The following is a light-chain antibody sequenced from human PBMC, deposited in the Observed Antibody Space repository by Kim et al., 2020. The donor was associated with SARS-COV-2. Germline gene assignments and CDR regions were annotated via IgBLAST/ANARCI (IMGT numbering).Light chain of an antibody. V-gene: IGLV1-47*01. J-gene: IGLJ2*01. CDR1: SSNIGSNY. CDR3: AAWDDSLSGSV. Sequence: GQRVPIALSGSSSNIGSNYVSWYQQLPGTAPKLLIYRNNQRPSGVPDRFSGSKSGTSASLAISGLRSEDEADYYCAAWDDSLSGSVFGGGTQLTVL. CDR2: RNN.